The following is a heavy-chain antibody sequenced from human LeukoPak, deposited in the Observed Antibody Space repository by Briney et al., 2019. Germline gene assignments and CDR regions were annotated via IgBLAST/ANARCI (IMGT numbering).Heavy chain of an antibody. V-gene: IGHV3-30-3*01. Sequence: GGSLRLSCAASGFTFSSYAMHWVRQAPGKGLEWVAVISYDGSNKYYADSVKGRFTISRDNSKNTLYLQMNSLRAEDTAVYYCARGLGRYYYDSSGYDYWGQGTLVTVSS. D-gene: IGHD3-22*01. CDR3: ARGLGRYYYDSSGYDY. CDR1: GFTFSSYA. CDR2: ISYDGSNK. J-gene: IGHJ4*02.